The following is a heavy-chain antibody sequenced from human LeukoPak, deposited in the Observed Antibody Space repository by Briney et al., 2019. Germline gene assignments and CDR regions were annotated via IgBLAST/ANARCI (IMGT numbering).Heavy chain of an antibody. CDR2: INPNSGGT. V-gene: IGHV1-2*04. J-gene: IGHJ4*02. CDR3: ARANFLYCSSTSCLFDY. CDR1: GYTFTDYY. Sequence: ASVKVSCKASGYTFTDYYMYWVRLAPGQGLEWMGWINPNSGGTNYVQKFQGWVTMTRETSINTAYMELSRLTSDDTAVYYCARANFLYCSSTSCLFDYWGQGTLVTVSS. D-gene: IGHD2-2*01.